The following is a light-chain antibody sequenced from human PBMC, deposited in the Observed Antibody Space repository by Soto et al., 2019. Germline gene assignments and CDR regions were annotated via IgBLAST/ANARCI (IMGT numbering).Light chain of an antibody. J-gene: IGLJ1*01. V-gene: IGLV2-14*01. CDR1: SSDVGGYNY. CDR2: EVS. CDR3: RSYTSSTTHV. Sequence: QSALTQPASVSGSPGQWITISCTGTSSDVGGYNYVSWYQQHPGRAPKLMIYEVSSRPSGVSDRFSGSKSGNTASLTISGLQAEDEADYYCRSYTSSTTHVFGTGTKLTVL.